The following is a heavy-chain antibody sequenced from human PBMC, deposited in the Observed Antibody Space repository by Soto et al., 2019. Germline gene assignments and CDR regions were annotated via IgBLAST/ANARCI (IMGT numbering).Heavy chain of an antibody. CDR3: ARHGTGRDYYDSSGRGYYGMDV. D-gene: IGHD3-22*01. CDR2: IDPSDSYT. CDR1: EYSFADYW. J-gene: IGHJ6*02. Sequence: RGESLKISCEGSEYSFADYWISWVRQMPGKGLEWMGRIDPSDSYTNYSPSFQGHVTISADKSISTAYLQWSSLKASDSAMFYCARHGTGRDYYDSSGRGYYGMDVWGQGTTVTVSS. V-gene: IGHV5-10-1*01.